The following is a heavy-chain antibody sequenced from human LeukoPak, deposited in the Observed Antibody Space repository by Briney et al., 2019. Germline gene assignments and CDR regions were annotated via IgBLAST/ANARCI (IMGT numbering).Heavy chain of an antibody. CDR1: GFTVSSNY. CDR2: IYSAGST. V-gene: IGHV3-53*01. J-gene: IGHJ4*02. CDR3: ARVRYDILTGQYLSTYYFDY. D-gene: IGHD3-9*01. Sequence: PGGSLRLSCAASGFTVSSNYMSWVRQAPGKGLEWVSVIYSAGSTCYADSVKGRFTISRDNSKNTLYLQMNSLRAEDTAVYYCARVRYDILTGQYLSTYYFDYWGQGTLVTVSS.